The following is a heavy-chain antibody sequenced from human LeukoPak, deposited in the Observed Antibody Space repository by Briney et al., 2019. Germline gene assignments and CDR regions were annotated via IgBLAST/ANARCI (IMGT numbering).Heavy chain of an antibody. D-gene: IGHD6-13*01. Sequence: GGSLRLSCAASGFTFSSYGMNWVRQAPGKGLEWVSYISSSSSAIYYTDSVKGRFTISRDNSRNTLYLQMNSLRAEDTAVYYCAKDQDLAAAGTAFDYWGQGTLVTVSS. CDR1: GFTFSSYG. V-gene: IGHV3-48*01. CDR2: ISSSSSAI. CDR3: AKDQDLAAAGTAFDY. J-gene: IGHJ4*02.